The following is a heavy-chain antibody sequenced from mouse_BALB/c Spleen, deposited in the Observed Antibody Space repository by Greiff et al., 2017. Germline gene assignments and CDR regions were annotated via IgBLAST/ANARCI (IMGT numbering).Heavy chain of an antibody. V-gene: IGHV14-3*02. Sequence: EVQLQQSGAELVKPGASVKLSCTASGFNIKDTYMHWVKQRPEQGLEWIGRIDPANGDTKYDPKFQGKATITADTSSNTAYLQLSSLTSEVTAVYYCATLYYGSSYDWYFDVWGAGTTVTVSS. J-gene: IGHJ1*01. CDR3: ATLYYGSSYDWYFDV. CDR1: GFNIKDTY. CDR2: IDPANGDT. D-gene: IGHD1-1*01.